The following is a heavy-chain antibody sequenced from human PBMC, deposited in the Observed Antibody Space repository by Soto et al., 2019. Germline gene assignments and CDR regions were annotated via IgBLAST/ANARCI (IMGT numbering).Heavy chain of an antibody. J-gene: IGHJ3*01. CDR3: ARLLTEGATFREDAFDL. D-gene: IGHD3-9*01. CDR2: ISTFNGKT. V-gene: IGHV1-18*04. CDR1: RYIFTAYF. Sequence: QVQLVQSGAEVKKPGASVKVSCKAPRYIFTAYFMHWVRQAPGQGLEWMGWISTFNGKTDYAQKFQGRVTMTADTITSTVHMELRSLRSDDTGVYYCARLLTEGATFREDAFDLWGPGTKVTVSS.